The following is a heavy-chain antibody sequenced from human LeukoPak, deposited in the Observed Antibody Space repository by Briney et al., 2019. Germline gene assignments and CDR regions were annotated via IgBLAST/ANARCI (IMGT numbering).Heavy chain of an antibody. CDR3: AVVPAAMGYYFDY. J-gene: IGHJ4*02. D-gene: IGHD2-2*01. Sequence: ASVKVSCKASGYTFTSYDINWVRQATRQGLEWMGWMNPNSGNTGYAQKFQGRVTMTRNTSISTAYMELSSLRSEDTAVYYCAVVPAAMGYYFDYWGQGTLVTVSS. CDR1: GYTFTSYD. V-gene: IGHV1-8*01. CDR2: MNPNSGNT.